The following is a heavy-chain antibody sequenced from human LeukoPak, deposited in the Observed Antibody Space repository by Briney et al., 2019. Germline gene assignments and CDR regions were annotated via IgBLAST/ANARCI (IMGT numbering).Heavy chain of an antibody. D-gene: IGHD2-2*02. CDR3: ARGGQLLYSGPALNYYMDV. V-gene: IGHV1-69*05. CDR2: IIPIFGTA. J-gene: IGHJ6*03. Sequence: SVKVSCKASGGTFSSYAISWVRQAPGQGLEWMGGIIPIFGTANYAQKLQGRVTITTDESTSTAYMELSSLRSEDTAVYYCARGGQLLYSGPALNYYMDVWGKGTTVTVSS. CDR1: GGTFSSYA.